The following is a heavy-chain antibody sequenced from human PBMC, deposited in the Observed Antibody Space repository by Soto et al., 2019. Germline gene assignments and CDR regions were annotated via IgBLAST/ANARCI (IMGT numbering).Heavy chain of an antibody. CDR2: IYYSGST. CDR3: ARDARYYDFWSGYYNPPPDAFDI. D-gene: IGHD3-3*01. J-gene: IGHJ3*02. CDR1: GGSISSYY. Sequence: SETLSLTCTVSGGSISSYYWSWIRQPPGKGLEWIGYIYYSGSTNYNPSLKSRVTISVDTSKNQFSLKLSSVTAADTAMYYCARDARYYDFWSGYYNPPPDAFDIWGQGTMVTVSS. V-gene: IGHV4-59*01.